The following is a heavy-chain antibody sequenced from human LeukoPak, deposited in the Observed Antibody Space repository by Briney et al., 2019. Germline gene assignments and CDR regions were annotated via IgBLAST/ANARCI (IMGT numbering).Heavy chain of an antibody. J-gene: IGHJ4*02. CDR1: GGSISSSSSY. D-gene: IGHD6-13*01. CDR3: SAPSSWYYFDY. CDR2: IYFSGRT. V-gene: IGHV4-39*07. Sequence: SETLSLTCTVYGGSISSSSSYWGWIRQPPGKGLEWIGSIYFSGRTYYNPSLKSRLTISVDTSKNQFSLKLSSVTAADTAVYYCSAPSSWYYFDYWGQGTLVTVSS.